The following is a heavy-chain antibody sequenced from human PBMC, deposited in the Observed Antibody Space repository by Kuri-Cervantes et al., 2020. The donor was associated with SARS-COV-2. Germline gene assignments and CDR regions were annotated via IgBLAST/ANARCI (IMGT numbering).Heavy chain of an antibody. V-gene: IGHV3-13*04. CDR3: ARDTVRGVIRYYFDY. CDR1: GFTFSSYD. D-gene: IGHD3-16*02. Sequence: GGSLRLSCAASGFTFSSYDMHWVRQATGKGLEWVSAIGTAGDTYYPGSVKGRFTISRDNSKNTLYLQMNSLRAEDTAVYYCARDTVRGVIRYYFDYWGQGTLVTVSS. CDR2: IGTAGDT. J-gene: IGHJ4*02.